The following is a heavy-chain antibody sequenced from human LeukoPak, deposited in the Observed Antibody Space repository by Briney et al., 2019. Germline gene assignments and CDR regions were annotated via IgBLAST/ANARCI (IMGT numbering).Heavy chain of an antibody. D-gene: IGHD6-13*01. CDR3: ASRDHAAAGTDC. Sequence: GSLRLSCAASGFTFNNYAIHWVRQAPGKGLEWVAVISHDGTNTNYADSVKGRFTISRDNSKNTLYLQMNSLRTEDTAVYYCASRDHAAAGTDCWGQGTLVTVSS. V-gene: IGHV3-30-3*01. CDR2: ISHDGTNT. J-gene: IGHJ4*02. CDR1: GFTFNNYA.